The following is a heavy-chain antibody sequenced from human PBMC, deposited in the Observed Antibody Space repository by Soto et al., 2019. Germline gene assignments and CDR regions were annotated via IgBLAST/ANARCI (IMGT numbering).Heavy chain of an antibody. J-gene: IGHJ4*02. CDR1: GYTFTSYD. Sequence: ASVKVSCKASGYTFTSYDINWVRQATGQGLEWMGWMNPNSGNTGYAQKLQGRVTMTRNTSISTAYMELSSLRSEDTAVYYCAREHSSSWRFDYWGQGTRVTVSS. CDR2: MNPNSGNT. V-gene: IGHV1-8*01. CDR3: AREHSSSWRFDY. D-gene: IGHD6-13*01.